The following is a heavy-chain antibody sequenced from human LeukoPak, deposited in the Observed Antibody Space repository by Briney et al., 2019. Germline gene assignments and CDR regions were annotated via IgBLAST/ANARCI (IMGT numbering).Heavy chain of an antibody. CDR2: IYYSGST. V-gene: IGHV4-59*08. J-gene: IGHJ6*03. CDR1: GGSISSYY. Sequence: PSETLSLTCTVSGGSISSYYWSWIRQPPGKGLEWIGYIYYSGSTNYNPSLKSRVTISVDTSKNQFSLKLSSVTAADTAVYYCASQYYYYYYMDVWGKGTTVTISS. CDR3: ASQYYYYYYMDV.